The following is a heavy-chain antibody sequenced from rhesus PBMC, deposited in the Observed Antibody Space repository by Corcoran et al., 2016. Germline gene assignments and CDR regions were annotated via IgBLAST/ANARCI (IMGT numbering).Heavy chain of an antibody. CDR3: ARHGGRLVDY. D-gene: IGHD6-31*01. J-gene: IGHJ4*01. V-gene: IGHV4-99*01. Sequence: QMPLQEPGPGLVKPSATLSLPCSVAGYSISSVYYWVCILQPPGKGLEYIGYISGSSGSTYYNPSLKSRVTISTDTSKNQFSLKLSSVTAADTAVYYCARHGGRLVDYWGQGVLVTVSS. CDR1: GYSISSVYY. CDR2: ISGSSGST.